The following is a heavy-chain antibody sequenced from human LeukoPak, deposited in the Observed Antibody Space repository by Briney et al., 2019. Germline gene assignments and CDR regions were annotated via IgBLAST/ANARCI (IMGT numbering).Heavy chain of an antibody. D-gene: IGHD3-9*01. V-gene: IGHV1-69*13. CDR2: IIPIFGTA. Sequence: SVKVSCKASGGTFSSYAISWVRQAPGQGLEWMGGIIPIFGTANYAQKFQGRVTITADESTSTAYIELSSLRSEDTAVYYCARSVLQSFEIDYWGQGTPVTVSS. J-gene: IGHJ4*02. CDR3: ARSVLQSFEIDY. CDR1: GGTFSSYA.